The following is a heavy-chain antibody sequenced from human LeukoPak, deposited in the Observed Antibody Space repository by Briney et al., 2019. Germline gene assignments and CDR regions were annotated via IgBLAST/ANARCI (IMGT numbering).Heavy chain of an antibody. CDR1: GGSISGFH. V-gene: IGHV4-59*08. CDR3: ARLYPGAYPRLDP. Sequence: SETLSLTCTVSGGSISGFHWSWIRQPPGKGMEYIGDVFYSGGTNYNSSLKSRLTISVDTSRNQFSLKLTSVTAADTAVHYCARLYPGAYPRLDPWGQGTLVAVSS. D-gene: IGHD7-27*01. J-gene: IGHJ5*02. CDR2: VFYSGGT.